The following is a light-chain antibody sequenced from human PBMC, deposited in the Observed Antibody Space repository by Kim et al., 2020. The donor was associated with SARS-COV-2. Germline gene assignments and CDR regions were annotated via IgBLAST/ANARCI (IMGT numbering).Light chain of an antibody. CDR1: KLGDQY. CDR2: QDS. J-gene: IGLJ2*01. CDR3: PAWGRSTVV. Sequence: SYELTQPPSVSVSPGQTASITCSGDKLGDQYACWYQQKPGQSPVLVIYQDSKRPSGIPERFSGSNSGNTATLTISGTQAMDEADYYCPAWGRSTVVFGGG. V-gene: IGLV3-1*01.